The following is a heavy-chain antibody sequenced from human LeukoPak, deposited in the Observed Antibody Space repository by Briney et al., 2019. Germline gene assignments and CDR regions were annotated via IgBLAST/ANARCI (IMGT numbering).Heavy chain of an antibody. CDR1: GFTFSTYN. CDR3: ARESSGYFY. V-gene: IGHV3-21*01. Sequence: GSLRLSCAASGFTFSTYNMNWVRQGPGKGLEWVSSISSGSSFIYYADSVKGRFTISRDNAKNSLFLQMNSLRAEDTAVYYCARESSGYFYWGQGTLVTVSS. D-gene: IGHD3-22*01. J-gene: IGHJ4*02. CDR2: ISSGSSFI.